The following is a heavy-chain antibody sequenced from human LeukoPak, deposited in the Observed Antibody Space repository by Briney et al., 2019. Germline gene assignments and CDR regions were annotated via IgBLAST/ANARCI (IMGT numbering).Heavy chain of an antibody. V-gene: IGHV3-30*03. CDR3: ARGPYDFWSGYYHYFDY. CDR2: ISNDGSNK. Sequence: GGSLRLSCAASGFTFSSYGMHWVRQAPGKGLEWVAVISNDGSNKYYADSVKGRFTISRDNSKNTLYLQMNSLRAEDTAVYYCARGPYDFWSGYYHYFDYWGQGTLVTVSS. D-gene: IGHD3-3*01. CDR1: GFTFSSYG. J-gene: IGHJ4*02.